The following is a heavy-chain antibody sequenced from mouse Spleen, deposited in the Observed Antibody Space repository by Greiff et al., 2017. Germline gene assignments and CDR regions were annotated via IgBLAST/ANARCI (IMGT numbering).Heavy chain of an antibody. Sequence: EVKLMESGGGLVKLGGSLKLSCAASGFTFSSYAMSWVRQTPEKRLEWVATISSGGGNTYYPDSVKGRFTISRDNAKNTLYLQMSSLKSEDTAMYYCARQGYGNPAWFAYWGQGTLVTVSA. V-gene: IGHV5-9*04. CDR2: ISSGGGNT. CDR1: GFTFSSYA. D-gene: IGHD2-10*02. J-gene: IGHJ3*01. CDR3: ARQGYGNPAWFAY.